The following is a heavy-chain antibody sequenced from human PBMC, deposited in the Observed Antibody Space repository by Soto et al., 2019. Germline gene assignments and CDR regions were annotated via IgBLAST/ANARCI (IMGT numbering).Heavy chain of an antibody. CDR2: IYYSGTT. J-gene: IGHJ3*02. CDR3: ARDESATDAFDI. D-gene: IGHD5-12*01. Sequence: QVQLQESGPGLVKPSQTLSLTCTVSGGSISSGGYYWSWIRQNPGKGLEWIGYIYYSGTTNYNPSLNSRLTISVDTSKKQFSLKLNSMTAADTAVYYCARDESATDAFDIWGQGTMVTVSS. CDR1: GGSISSGGYY. V-gene: IGHV4-31*03.